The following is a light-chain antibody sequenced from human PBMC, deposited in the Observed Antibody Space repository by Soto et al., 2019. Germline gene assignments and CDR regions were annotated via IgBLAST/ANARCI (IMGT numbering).Light chain of an antibody. J-gene: IGLJ2*01. CDR1: SSNIGSSY. CDR2: GNN. Sequence: HSVLTKPPSASGIPGQMVTISCSRSSSNIGSSYVYWYQQLPGTAPKVFVYGNNQRPSGVPDRFSASKSGASASLAISGLRSEDEADYYCAAWDDSLSGVVFGGGTKVTVL. V-gene: IGLV1-47*01. CDR3: AAWDDSLSGVV.